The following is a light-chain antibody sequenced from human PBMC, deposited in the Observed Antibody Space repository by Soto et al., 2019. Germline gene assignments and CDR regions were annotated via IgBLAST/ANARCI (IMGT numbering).Light chain of an antibody. J-gene: IGLJ2*01. CDR3: SSYTGSSVI. V-gene: IGLV2-14*01. CDR1: SSDIGGYDC. CDR2: EVS. Sequence: QSALTQPASVSGSPGQSITISCTGTSSDIGGYDCVSWYQQLPGKAPKLMIFEVSNRPSGVSSRFSGSKSGNTASLTISGLQAEDEADYYCSSYTGSSVIFGGGTKVTVL.